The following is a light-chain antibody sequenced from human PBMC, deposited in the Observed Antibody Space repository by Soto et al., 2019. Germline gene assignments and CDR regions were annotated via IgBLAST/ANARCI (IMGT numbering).Light chain of an antibody. CDR3: SSYTSSSLYV. CDR2: DVS. Sequence: QSVLTQPASVSGSPGQSITISCTGTNSDVGGNNYVSWYQHHPGKAPKLIIYDVSDRPSGVSNRFSGSKSGNTASLTISGLQAEDEADYYCSSYTSSSLYVFGTGTKVTV. J-gene: IGLJ1*01. V-gene: IGLV2-14*01. CDR1: NSDVGGNNY.